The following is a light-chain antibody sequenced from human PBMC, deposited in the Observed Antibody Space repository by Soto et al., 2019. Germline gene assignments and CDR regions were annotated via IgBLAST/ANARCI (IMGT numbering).Light chain of an antibody. CDR2: NTN. Sequence: QTVVTQEPSFSVSPGRTVTLTCGLTSGSVSTSYYPSWYQQTPGQAPRTLIYNTNTRSSGVPDRFSGSILGNKAALTITGAQADDESDYNCVLYMGSGLRVFGGGTKLTVL. J-gene: IGLJ3*02. CDR3: VLYMGSGLRV. V-gene: IGLV8-61*01. CDR1: SGSVSTSYY.